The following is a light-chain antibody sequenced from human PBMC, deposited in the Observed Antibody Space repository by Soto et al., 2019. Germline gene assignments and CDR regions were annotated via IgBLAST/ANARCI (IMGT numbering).Light chain of an antibody. J-gene: IGKJ5*01. V-gene: IGKV1-9*01. Sequence: IELTQSPSSLSASVGDRATITCRTSQGIGSYLAWYQQKPGRAPRLLINAASILPTGVPSRFSGSGYGTDFTLTLRSLQPEDFATYYCQKLDSYLPFGQGTRLEIK. CDR1: QGIGSY. CDR2: AAS. CDR3: QKLDSYLP.